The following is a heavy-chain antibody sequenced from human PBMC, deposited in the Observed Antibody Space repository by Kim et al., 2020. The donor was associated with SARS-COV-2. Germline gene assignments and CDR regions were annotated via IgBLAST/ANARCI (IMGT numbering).Heavy chain of an antibody. J-gene: IGHJ5*02. CDR2: INTNTGNP. CDR1: GYTFTSYA. V-gene: IGHV7-4-1*02. D-gene: IGHD3-3*01. CDR3: ASSDLWSGYLNWFDP. Sequence: AAVKVSCKASGYTFTSYAMNWVRQAPGQGLEWMGWINTNTGNPTYAQGITGRFVFSLDTSVSTACLQISSLKAEDTAVYYCASSDLWSGYLNWFDPWGQGTLVTIAS.